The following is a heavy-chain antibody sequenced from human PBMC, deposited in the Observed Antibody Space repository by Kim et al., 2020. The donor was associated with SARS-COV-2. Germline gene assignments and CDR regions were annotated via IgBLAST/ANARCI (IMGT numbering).Heavy chain of an antibody. CDR3: VRASRVAFDH. V-gene: IGHV3-74*01. J-gene: IGHJ4*02. D-gene: IGHD2-15*01. CDR2: IKSDGSYT. CDR1: GFTFSGYW. Sequence: GGSLRLSCAASGFTFSGYWMYWVRQAPGKGLVWVSVIKSDGSYTSSADSVMGRFTISRDNAKNTLYLKMNSQRAEDKFVYFCVRASRVAFDHWGQGTRV.